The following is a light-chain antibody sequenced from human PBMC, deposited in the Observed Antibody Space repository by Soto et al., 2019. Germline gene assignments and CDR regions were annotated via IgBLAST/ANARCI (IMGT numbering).Light chain of an antibody. CDR2: AAS. CDR3: QQSFITPWT. CDR1: QTISSY. V-gene: IGKV1-39*01. Sequence: DIQMTQSPSSLSASVGDRVTITCRASQTISSYLNWYQHKPGKAPKLLIDAASSLQSGVPSRFSGSGSVTDFTLAISSLQPEDFATYYCQQSFITPWTFGQGTKVEIK. J-gene: IGKJ1*01.